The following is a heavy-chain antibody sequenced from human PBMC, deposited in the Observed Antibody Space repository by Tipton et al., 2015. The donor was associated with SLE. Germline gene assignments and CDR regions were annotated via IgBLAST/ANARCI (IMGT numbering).Heavy chain of an antibody. J-gene: IGHJ6*03. D-gene: IGHD6-19*01. V-gene: IGHV1-69*01. CDR1: GDTFSNYA. CDR3: ARSSSGWYKGAMDV. CDR2: IIPFFGTA. Sequence: QSGPEVKKPGSSVKVSCKASGDTFSNYAFTWVRQAPGQGLEWVGGIIPFFGTANSAQKFQGRVTITADESTSTAYMELSSLRSEDTAVYYCARSSSGWYKGAMDVWGKGTTVIVSS.